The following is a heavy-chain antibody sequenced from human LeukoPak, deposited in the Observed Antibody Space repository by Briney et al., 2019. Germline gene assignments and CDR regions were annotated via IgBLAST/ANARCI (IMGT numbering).Heavy chain of an antibody. CDR2: IYPSGGST. CDR3: ARLPFRYAFDY. J-gene: IGHJ4*02. V-gene: IGHV1-46*03. Sequence: ASVKVSCKASGYTFTSYYMHWVRQAPGQGLEWMGIIYPSGGSTSYAQKFQGRVTMTRDTSTSTVYMELSSLRSEDTAVYYCARLPFRYAFDYWGQGTLVTVSS. CDR1: GYTFTSYY. D-gene: IGHD3-9*01.